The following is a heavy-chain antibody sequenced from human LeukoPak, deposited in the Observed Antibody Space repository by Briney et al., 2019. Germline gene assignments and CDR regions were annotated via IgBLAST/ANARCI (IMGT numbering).Heavy chain of an antibody. CDR1: GFTFSDYY. V-gene: IGHV3-11*04. CDR2: ISSSSSTI. CDR3: TRVLYSSGWYGDHY. Sequence: PGGSLRLSCAASGFTFSDYYMSWIRQAPGKGLEWVSYISSSSSTIYYADSVKGRFTISRDNAKNSLYLQMNSLRAEDTAVNYCTRVLYSSGWYGDHYWGQGTLVTVSS. D-gene: IGHD6-19*01. J-gene: IGHJ4*02.